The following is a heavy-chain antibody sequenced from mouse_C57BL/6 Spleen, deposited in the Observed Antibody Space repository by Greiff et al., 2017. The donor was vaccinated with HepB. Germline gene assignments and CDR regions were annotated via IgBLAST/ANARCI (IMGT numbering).Heavy chain of an antibody. J-gene: IGHJ1*03. V-gene: IGHV7-1*01. CDR2: SRNKANDYTT. CDR1: GFTFSDFY. D-gene: IGHD2-3*01. CDR3: ARGIYDGYWYFDV. Sequence: EVKVVESGGGLVQSGRSLRLSCATSGFTFSDFYMEWVRQAPGKGLEWIAASRNKANDYTTEYSASVKGRFIVSRDTSQSILYLQMNALRAEDTAIYYCARGIYDGYWYFDVWGTGTTVTVSS.